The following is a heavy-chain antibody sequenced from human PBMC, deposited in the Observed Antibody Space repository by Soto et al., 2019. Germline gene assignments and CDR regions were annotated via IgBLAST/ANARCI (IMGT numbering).Heavy chain of an antibody. CDR1: GFTFSSAW. D-gene: IGHD4-17*01. Sequence: GGSLRLSCAASGFTFSSAWMSWVRQAPGKGLEWVGHIKSKNEGGTTDYAGPVKGRFTISRDDSKNTLYLQMNSLKTEDTAVYYCTTDYYGDLGWLDYWGQGTLVTVSS. V-gene: IGHV3-15*01. CDR3: TTDYYGDLGWLDY. CDR2: IKSKNEGGTT. J-gene: IGHJ4*02.